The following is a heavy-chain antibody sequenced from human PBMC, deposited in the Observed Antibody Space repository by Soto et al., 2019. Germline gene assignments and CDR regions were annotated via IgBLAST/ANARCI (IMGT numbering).Heavy chain of an antibody. Sequence: SETLSLTCAVYGGSFSGYYWSWIRQPPGKGLEWIGEINHSGSTNYNPSLKSRVTISVDTSKNQFSLKLSSVTAADTAVYYCERGGRLAYFQHWGQGTLVTVSS. CDR1: GGSFSGYY. CDR2: INHSGST. V-gene: IGHV4-34*01. CDR3: ERGGRLAYFQH. D-gene: IGHD6-19*01. J-gene: IGHJ1*01.